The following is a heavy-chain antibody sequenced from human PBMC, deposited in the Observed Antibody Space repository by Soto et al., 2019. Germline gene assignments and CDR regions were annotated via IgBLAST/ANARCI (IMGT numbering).Heavy chain of an antibody. Sequence: KVGASVKVSCKASGCTFTSYYMHWVRQAPGQGLEWMGIINPSGGSTSYAQKFQGRVTMTRDTSTSTVYMELSSLRSEDTAVYYCARDPTVTKALDYWGQGTLVTVSS. CDR3: ARDPTVTKALDY. J-gene: IGHJ4*02. CDR1: GCTFTSYY. V-gene: IGHV1-46*03. D-gene: IGHD4-17*01. CDR2: INPSGGST.